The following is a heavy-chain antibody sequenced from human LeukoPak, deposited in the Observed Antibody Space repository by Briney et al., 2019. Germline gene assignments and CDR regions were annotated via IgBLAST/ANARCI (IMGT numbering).Heavy chain of an antibody. CDR3: AKEAYSGSYGLDY. V-gene: IGHV3-43D*03. CDR2: ISWDGGST. J-gene: IGHJ4*02. D-gene: IGHD1-26*01. Sequence: GGSLRLSCAASGFTFDDYGMSWVRQAPGKGLEWVSLISWDGGSTYYADSVKGRFTISRDNSKNSLYLQMNSLRAEDTALYYCAKEAYSGSYGLDYWGQGTLVTVSS. CDR1: GFTFDDYG.